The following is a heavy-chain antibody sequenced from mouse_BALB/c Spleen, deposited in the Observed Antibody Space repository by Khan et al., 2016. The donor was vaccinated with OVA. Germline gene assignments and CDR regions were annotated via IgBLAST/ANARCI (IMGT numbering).Heavy chain of an antibody. CDR2: IYPYNDAT. D-gene: IGHD1-1*01. Sequence: VQLQQSGPELVKPGASVKMSCKASGYTFTSYVMHWVKQRPGQGLEWIGYIYPYNDATKYNEKFKGKATLTSDKSSSTAYMELSSLTAEDSAVYYCASIYYYGRGLDYWGQGTTLTVSS. V-gene: IGHV1S136*01. J-gene: IGHJ2*01. CDR3: ASIYYYGRGLDY. CDR1: GYTFTSYV.